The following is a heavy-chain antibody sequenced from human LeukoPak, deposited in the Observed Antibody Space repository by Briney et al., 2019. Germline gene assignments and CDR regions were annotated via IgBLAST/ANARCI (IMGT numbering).Heavy chain of an antibody. CDR2: ISGSGGST. V-gene: IGHV3-23*01. J-gene: IGHJ4*02. CDR3: AKEGVKYCSSTSCPVDY. Sequence: PGGSLRLSCAVSRFAFSTYAMTWVRQAPGQGLEWVSAISGSGGSTYYADSVKGRFTISRDNSKNTLYLQMNSLRAEDTAVYYCAKEGVKYCSSTSCPVDYWGQGTLVTVSS. CDR1: RFAFSTYA. D-gene: IGHD2-2*01.